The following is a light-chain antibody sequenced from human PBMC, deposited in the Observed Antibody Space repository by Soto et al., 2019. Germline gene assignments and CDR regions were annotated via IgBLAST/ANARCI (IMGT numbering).Light chain of an antibody. CDR2: NVS. CDR1: SSDIGAYNY. J-gene: IGLJ1*01. CDR3: SSYSGTSALYV. Sequence: QSALTQPASVSGSPGQSITISCTGTSSDIGAYNYVSWYQQHPGRAPKLMISNVSNRPSGVSNRFSGSKSGNTASLTISGLQTEDEADYFCSSYSGTSALYVFGAGTKVTVL. V-gene: IGLV2-14*03.